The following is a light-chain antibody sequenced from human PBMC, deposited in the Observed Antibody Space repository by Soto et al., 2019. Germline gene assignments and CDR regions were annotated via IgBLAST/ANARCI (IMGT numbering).Light chain of an antibody. V-gene: IGKV1-39*01. CDR2: AAS. Sequence: DIQMTQSPSSLSASVGDRVTITCWASQSISSYLNWYQHKPGKAPKLLIYAASSLQSGVPSRFSGSGSGTDFTLTISTLQPEDFATYYCHQTFSTRSWTFGQGTKVEIK. J-gene: IGKJ1*01. CDR3: HQTFSTRSWT. CDR1: QSISSY.